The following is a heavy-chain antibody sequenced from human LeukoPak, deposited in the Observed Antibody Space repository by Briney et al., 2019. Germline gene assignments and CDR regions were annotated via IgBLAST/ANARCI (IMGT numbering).Heavy chain of an antibody. D-gene: IGHD4-11*01. Sequence: ASVKVSCKASGYTFTRYDINWVRQATGQGLEWMGWMNPNSGNTGYAQKFQGRVTMTRNTSISTAYMELSSLRSEDTAVYYCARGLYSNYAGWFDPWGQGTLVTVSS. CDR2: MNPNSGNT. J-gene: IGHJ5*02. CDR1: GYTFTRYD. CDR3: ARGLYSNYAGWFDP. V-gene: IGHV1-8*01.